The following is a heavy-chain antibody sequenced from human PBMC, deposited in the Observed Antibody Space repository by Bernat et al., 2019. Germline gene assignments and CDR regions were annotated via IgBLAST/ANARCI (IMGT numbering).Heavy chain of an antibody. V-gene: IGHV4-39*01. CDR2: IYYSGST. Sequence: QLQLQESGPGLVKPSETLSLTCTVSGGSISSSSYYWGWIRQSPGKGLEWIGSIYYSGSTYYNPSLKSRVTISVDTSKNQFFLKLSSVTAADTAVYYCARHSGLGSGLFPWGQGTLVTVSS. D-gene: IGHD3-22*01. J-gene: IGHJ5*02. CDR3: ARHSGLGSGLFP. CDR1: GGSISSSSYY.